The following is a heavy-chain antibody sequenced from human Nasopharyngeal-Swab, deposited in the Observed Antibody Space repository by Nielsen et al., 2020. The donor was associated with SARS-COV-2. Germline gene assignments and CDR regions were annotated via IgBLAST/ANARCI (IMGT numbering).Heavy chain of an antibody. CDR3: ARLWRAYYYYGMDV. CDR1: GGSFSGYY. Sequence: SETLSLTCAVYGGSFSGYYWNWIRQSPGKGLEWIGEINHSGSTSNNPSLKSRVTISVDMSKNQFSLKLSSVTAADTAVYYCARLWRAYYYYGMDVWGQGTTVTVSS. V-gene: IGHV4-34*01. D-gene: IGHD3-10*01. CDR2: INHSGST. J-gene: IGHJ6*02.